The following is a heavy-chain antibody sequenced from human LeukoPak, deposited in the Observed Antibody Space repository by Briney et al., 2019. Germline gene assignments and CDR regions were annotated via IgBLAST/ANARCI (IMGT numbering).Heavy chain of an antibody. J-gene: IGHJ4*02. CDR2: INTDGSST. Sequence: GGSLRLSCAASGFTFSSNWMHWVRQAPGKQLVWVSGINTDGSSTWYADSVKGRFTISRDNAENTLYLQMNSLRAEDTAVYYCARDFLVWYDSSSDKNWGQGTLVTVSS. D-gene: IGHD3-16*01. CDR3: ARDFLVWYDSSSDKN. CDR1: GFTFSSNW. V-gene: IGHV3-74*01.